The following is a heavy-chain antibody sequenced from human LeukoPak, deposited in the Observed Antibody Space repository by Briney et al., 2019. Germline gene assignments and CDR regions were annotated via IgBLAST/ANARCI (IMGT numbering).Heavy chain of an antibody. Sequence: SETVSLTCSVSGDSISTYHWDWIRKPPGKGLEWIGYMQSTGNSKYNPSLRSRVTMFVDTSKNQVALILSSVTAADTAVYYCARDKRHSYGRYFDHWGQGALVTVSS. CDR3: ARDKRHSYGRYFDH. J-gene: IGHJ4*02. CDR2: MQSTGNS. V-gene: IGHV4-59*01. D-gene: IGHD5-18*01. CDR1: GDSISTYH.